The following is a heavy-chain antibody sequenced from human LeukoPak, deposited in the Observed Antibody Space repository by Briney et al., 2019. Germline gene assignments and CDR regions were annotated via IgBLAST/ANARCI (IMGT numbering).Heavy chain of an antibody. Sequence: GGSLRLSCAASGFTFSSNYMSWVRQAPGKGLEWASVIYSGGSTYYADSVKGRFTISRDNSKNTLYLQMNSLKAEDTAVYYCARDVTDYYGSGSYYTHNPLYYYYYMDVWGKGTTVTVSS. V-gene: IGHV3-66*02. D-gene: IGHD3-10*01. CDR1: GFTFSSNY. CDR3: ARDVTDYYGSGSYYTHNPLYYYYYMDV. CDR2: IYSGGST. J-gene: IGHJ6*03.